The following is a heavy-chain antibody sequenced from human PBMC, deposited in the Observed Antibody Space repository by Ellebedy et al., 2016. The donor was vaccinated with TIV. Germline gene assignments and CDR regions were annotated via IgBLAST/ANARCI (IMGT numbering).Heavy chain of an antibody. CDR1: GFTFSSDA. D-gene: IGHD2-2*01. Sequence: GESLKISCAASGFTFSSDAMHWVRQAPGKGLEWVAVISYDGSNKYYADSVKGRFTISRDNSKNTLYLQMNSLRAEDTAVYYCASLSSTSHEYYYYGMDVWGQGTTVTVSS. V-gene: IGHV3-30-3*01. CDR2: ISYDGSNK. J-gene: IGHJ6*02. CDR3: ASLSSTSHEYYYYGMDV.